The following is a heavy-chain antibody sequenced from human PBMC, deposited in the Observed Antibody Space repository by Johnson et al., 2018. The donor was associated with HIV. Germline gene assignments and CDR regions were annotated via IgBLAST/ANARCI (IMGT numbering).Heavy chain of an antibody. CDR3: ARGQQDMGAGAFDI. CDR2: IRYDGSNK. D-gene: IGHD3-16*01. V-gene: IGHV3-33*08. Sequence: QVQLVESGGGVVQPGKSLTLSCVGSGLSFSNFGMHWVRQAPGKGLEWVSFIRYDGSNKYYADSVKGRFTISRGNAKNSLHLQMNSLRAGDTAVYYCARGQQDMGAGAFDIWGQGTMVTVSS. CDR1: GLSFSNFG. J-gene: IGHJ3*02.